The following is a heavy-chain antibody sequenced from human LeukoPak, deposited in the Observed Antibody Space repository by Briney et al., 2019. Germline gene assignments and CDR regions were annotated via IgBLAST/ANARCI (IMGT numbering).Heavy chain of an antibody. CDR1: GFTFSSYA. D-gene: IGHD1-26*01. V-gene: IGHV3-23*01. J-gene: IGHJ4*02. CDR3: ARGGSYYDGGFDY. CDR2: ISGGGGST. Sequence: GGSLRLSCAASGFTFSSYAMSWVRQAPGKGLEWVSAISGGGGSTYYADSVKGRFTISRDNAKNSLYLQMNSLRAEDTAVYYCARGGSYYDGGFDYWGQGTLVTVSS.